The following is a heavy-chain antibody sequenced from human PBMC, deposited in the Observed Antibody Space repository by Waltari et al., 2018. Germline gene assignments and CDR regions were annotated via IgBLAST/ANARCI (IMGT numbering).Heavy chain of an antibody. CDR3: ARDIRGDYYDSSGYYGRFDY. Sequence: QVQLVQSGAEVKKPGSSVKVSCKASGGTFSSYAISWVRQAPGQGLEWMGGIIPILGIANYAQKFQGRVTITADESTSTAYMELSSLRSEDTAVYYCARDIRGDYYDSSGYYGRFDYWGQGTLVTVSS. V-gene: IGHV1-69*04. CDR1: GGTFSSYA. J-gene: IGHJ4*02. D-gene: IGHD3-22*01. CDR2: IIPILGIA.